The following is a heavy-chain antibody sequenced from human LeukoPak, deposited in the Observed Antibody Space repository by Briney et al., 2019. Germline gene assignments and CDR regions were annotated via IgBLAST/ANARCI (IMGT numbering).Heavy chain of an antibody. V-gene: IGHV3-7*03. CDR2: INQDGSEK. CDR3: ARGLGYCSSTSCGEAFDP. Sequence: GGSLRLSCAASGFTFSSYWMSWVRQAPGKGLERVANINQDGSEKYYVNSVKGRFTISRDNAKNSLNLQMNSLRAEDTAVYYCARGLGYCSSTSCGEAFDPWGQGTLVTVSS. CDR1: GFTFSSYW. D-gene: IGHD2-2*01. J-gene: IGHJ5*02.